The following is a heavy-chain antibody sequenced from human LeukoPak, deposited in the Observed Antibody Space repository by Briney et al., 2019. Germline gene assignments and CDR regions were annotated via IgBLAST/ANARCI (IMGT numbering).Heavy chain of an antibody. V-gene: IGHV4-4*07. Sequence: SETLSLTCTVSGGSISSYHWSWIRQPAGKGLEWIGRIYTSGSTNYNPSLKSRVTISVDTSKNQFSLKLSSVTAADTAVYYCARVGYGSGSYSDYWGQGALVTVSS. CDR2: IYTSGST. J-gene: IGHJ4*02. CDR1: GGSISSYH. CDR3: ARVGYGSGSYSDY. D-gene: IGHD3-10*01.